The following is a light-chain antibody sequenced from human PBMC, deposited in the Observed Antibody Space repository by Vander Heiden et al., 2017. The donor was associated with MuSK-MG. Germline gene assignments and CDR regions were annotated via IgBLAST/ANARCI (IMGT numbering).Light chain of an antibody. Sequence: QSVLTQPPSVSGAPGQRVTISCTGSSSNIGAGYDVPWYQQLPGTAPKLFIYGNNNRPTGVPDRFSGSKSGTSASLAITGLQAEDEADYYCQSYDSSLSAVVFGGGTKLTVL. J-gene: IGLJ2*01. CDR3: QSYDSSLSAVV. CDR1: SSNIGAGYD. CDR2: GNN. V-gene: IGLV1-40*01.